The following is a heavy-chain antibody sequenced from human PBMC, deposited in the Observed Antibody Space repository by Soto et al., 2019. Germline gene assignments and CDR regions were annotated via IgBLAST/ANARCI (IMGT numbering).Heavy chain of an antibody. CDR1: GFTFSSYS. D-gene: IGHD2-15*01. V-gene: IGHV3-48*01. Sequence: GGSLRLSCAASGFTFSSYSMNWVRQAPGKGLEWVSYISSSSSTIYYADSVKGRFTISRDNAKNSLYLQMNSLRAEDTAVYYCAREQYCSCCSCYPANFQHWGQGTLVTVSS. CDR2: ISSSSSTI. J-gene: IGHJ1*01. CDR3: AREQYCSCCSCYPANFQH.